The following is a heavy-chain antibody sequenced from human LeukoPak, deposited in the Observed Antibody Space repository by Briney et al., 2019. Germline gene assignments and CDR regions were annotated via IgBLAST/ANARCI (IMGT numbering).Heavy chain of an antibody. CDR2: IYYSGST. V-gene: IGHV4-59*01. Sequence: SETLSLTCTVSGGSISSYYWSWIRQPPGKGLEWIGYIYYSGSTNYNPSLKSRVTISVDTSKNQFSLKLSSVTAADTAVYYCARESITGTTDYYYMDVWGKGTTVTVSS. J-gene: IGHJ6*03. CDR1: GGSISSYY. CDR3: ARESITGTTDYYYMDV. D-gene: IGHD1-7*01.